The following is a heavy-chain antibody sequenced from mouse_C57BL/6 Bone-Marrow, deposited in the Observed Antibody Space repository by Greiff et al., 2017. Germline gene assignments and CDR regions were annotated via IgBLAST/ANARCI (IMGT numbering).Heavy chain of an antibody. CDR2: INPNNGGT. V-gene: IGHV1-26*01. CDR1: GYTFTDYY. D-gene: IGHD2-12*01. Sequence: VQLQQSGPELVKPGASVKISCKASGYTFTDYYMNWVKQSHGKSLEWIGDINPNNGGTSYNQKFKGKATLTVDKSSSTAYMELRSLTSEDSAVYYCAREGGFVPYDSFAYWGQGTLVTVSA. CDR3: AREGGFVPYDSFAY. J-gene: IGHJ3*01.